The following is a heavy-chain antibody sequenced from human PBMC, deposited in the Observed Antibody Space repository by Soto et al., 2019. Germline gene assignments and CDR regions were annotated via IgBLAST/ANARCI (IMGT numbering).Heavy chain of an antibody. J-gene: IGHJ4*02. CDR1: GYTFTTYW. V-gene: IGHV5-10-1*01. CDR2: IDPGNSYT. CDR3: ASHTGLGPMPFDY. Sequence: AGESLMISCKGSGYTFTTYWITWVRQTPGKGLEWMGRIDPGNSYTSYNPSFQGHVTLSADMSISTAYLQGSGLKASDTAMYYCASHTGLGPMPFDYWGQGTLVTVSS. D-gene: IGHD2-2*01.